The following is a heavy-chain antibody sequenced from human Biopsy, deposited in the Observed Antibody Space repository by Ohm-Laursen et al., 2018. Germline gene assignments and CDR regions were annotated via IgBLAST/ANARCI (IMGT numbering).Heavy chain of an antibody. CDR3: ARDPHGEGRDYGSYFDY. Sequence: ASVKVSCKVSEYTLTELPMHWVRQAPGKGLEWMGGFDPEHGETLYAQKFQGRVTMTEDTSTDTAYMGLSSLRSEDTAVYYCARDPHGEGRDYGSYFDYWGQGTLVTVSS. J-gene: IGHJ4*02. CDR1: EYTLTELP. V-gene: IGHV1-24*01. CDR2: FDPEHGET. D-gene: IGHD4-17*01.